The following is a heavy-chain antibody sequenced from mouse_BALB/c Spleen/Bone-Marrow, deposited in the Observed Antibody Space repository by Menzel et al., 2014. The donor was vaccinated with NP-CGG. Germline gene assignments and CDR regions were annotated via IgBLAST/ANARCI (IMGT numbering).Heavy chain of an antibody. D-gene: IGHD1-1*01. CDR3: TIRYYAMDY. V-gene: IGHV1S26*01. Sequence: QVQLQQSGPELVKPGASVKMSCQASGYTFTRYTMHWEKKRPGQGLEWIGYIIPNSGYSNYNQKFKDKATLTADKSSSTAYMQLSSLTSEDSAVYYCTIRYYAMDYWGQGTSVTVSS. J-gene: IGHJ4*01. CDR2: IIPNSGYS. CDR1: GYTFTRYT.